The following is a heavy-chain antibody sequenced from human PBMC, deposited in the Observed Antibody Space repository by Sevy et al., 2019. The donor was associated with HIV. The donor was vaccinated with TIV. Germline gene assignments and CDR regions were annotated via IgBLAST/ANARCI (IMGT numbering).Heavy chain of an antibody. Sequence: GGSLRLSCAASGFIFSTYSMHWLRQAPGKGLEWVAAISYDGNNKYYADSVKGRFTISRDNPKNTLFLQVNSLRPEDTAVYYCARAYSSWFGTVHYWGQGTLVTVSS. D-gene: IGHD6-13*01. CDR2: ISYDGNNK. V-gene: IGHV3-30-3*01. CDR3: ARAYSSWFGTVHY. J-gene: IGHJ4*02. CDR1: GFIFSTYS.